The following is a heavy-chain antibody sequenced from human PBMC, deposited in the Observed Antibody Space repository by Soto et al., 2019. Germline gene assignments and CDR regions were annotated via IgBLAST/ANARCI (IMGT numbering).Heavy chain of an antibody. CDR3: ARVSRLHSSGYPFDY. Sequence: ASVKVSCKASGETFTSYAMHWVRQAGGQRREWMGWINAGNGNTKYSQKFQGRVTITRDTSASTAYMELSSLRSEDTAVYYCARVSRLHSSGYPFDYWGQGTLVTVSS. CDR1: GETFTSYA. J-gene: IGHJ4*02. CDR2: INAGNGNT. V-gene: IGHV1-3*01. D-gene: IGHD3-22*01.